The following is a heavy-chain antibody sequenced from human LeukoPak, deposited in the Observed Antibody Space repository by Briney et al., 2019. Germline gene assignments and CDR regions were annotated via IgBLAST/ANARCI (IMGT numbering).Heavy chain of an antibody. CDR1: GGSISSSNYY. CDR3: ARDGTYYDLLTGYFPNWSDP. CDR2: VYYSGST. J-gene: IGHJ5*02. Sequence: SETLSLTCTVSGGSISSSNYYWGWIRQPPGKGLEWIGTVYYSGSTYYNPSLHSRVTISVDPSQNQFSLKLNSVTAADTAMYYCARDGTYYDLLTGYFPNWSDPWGQGTLVTVSS. D-gene: IGHD3-9*01. V-gene: IGHV4-39*07.